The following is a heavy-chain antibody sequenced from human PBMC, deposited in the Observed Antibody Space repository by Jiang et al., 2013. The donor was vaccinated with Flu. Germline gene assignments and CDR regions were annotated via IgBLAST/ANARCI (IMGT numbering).Heavy chain of an antibody. Sequence: GAEVKKPGASVKVSCKVSGYTLTELSMHWVRQAPGKGLEWMGGFDPEDGETIYAQKFQGRVTMTEDTSTDTAYMELSSLRSEDTAVYYCATAPLNLMIVVVRTFSHAFDIWGQGTMVTVSS. V-gene: IGHV1-24*01. J-gene: IGHJ3*02. D-gene: IGHD3-22*01. CDR1: GYTLTELS. CDR2: FDPEDGET. CDR3: ATAPLNLMIVVVRTFSHAFDI.